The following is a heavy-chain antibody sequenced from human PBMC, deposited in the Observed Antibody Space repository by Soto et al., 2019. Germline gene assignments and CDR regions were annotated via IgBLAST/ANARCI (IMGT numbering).Heavy chain of an antibody. CDR3: ARAQSQGDWSDYGMDV. J-gene: IGHJ6*02. D-gene: IGHD3-9*01. CDR2: IGPTGDT. Sequence: GSLRVSCEASGITFSDYDMHWVRQAPGKGLEWVSVIGPTGDTSYAGSVKGRFTISRENAKNSVYLQINSLRAGDTAVYFCARAQSQGDWSDYGMDVWGQGTTVTVSS. CDR1: GITFSDYD. V-gene: IGHV3-13*01.